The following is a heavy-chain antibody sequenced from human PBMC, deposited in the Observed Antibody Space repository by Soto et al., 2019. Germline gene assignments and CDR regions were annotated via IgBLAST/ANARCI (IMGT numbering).Heavy chain of an antibody. CDR3: ARGKSAMDV. CDR2: ISAFNGNR. V-gene: IGHV1-18*01. Sequence: QVQLVQSGPAVKKPGASVKVSCKASGYMFTSYAISWVRQAPGQGLEWMGWISAFNGNRNYAQKFRGSATMTTDTSTNTAYMELRSLTSDDTAVYYCARGKSAMDVWGQGTTVTVSS. CDR1: GYMFTSYA. J-gene: IGHJ6*02.